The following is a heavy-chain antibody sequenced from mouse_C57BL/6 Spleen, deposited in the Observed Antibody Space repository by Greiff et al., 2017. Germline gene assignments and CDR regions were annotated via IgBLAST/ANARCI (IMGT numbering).Heavy chain of an antibody. J-gene: IGHJ4*01. Sequence: VQLQQSGAELARPGASVKLSCKASGYTFTSYGISWVKQRTGQGLAWIGEIYPRSGNTYYNEKFKGKATLTADKSSSTAYMELRSLTSEDSAVYFCASRGYYGSSPDYAMDYWGQGTSVTVSS. V-gene: IGHV1-81*01. CDR1: GYTFTSYG. CDR2: IYPRSGNT. CDR3: ASRGYYGSSPDYAMDY. D-gene: IGHD1-1*01.